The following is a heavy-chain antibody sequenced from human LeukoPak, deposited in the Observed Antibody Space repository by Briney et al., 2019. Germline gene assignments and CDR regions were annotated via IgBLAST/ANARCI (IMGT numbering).Heavy chain of an antibody. CDR1: GGSISSYY. CDR2: IYYSGST. V-gene: IGHV4-59*01. J-gene: IGHJ4*02. D-gene: IGHD6-13*01. CDR3: ARDSMAAAGYFDY. Sequence: PSETLSLTCTVSGGSISSYYWSWIRQPPGKGLEWIGYIYYSGSTNYNPSLKSRVTISVDTSKNQFSLKLSSVTAADTAVYYCARDSMAAAGYFDYWGQGTLVTVSS.